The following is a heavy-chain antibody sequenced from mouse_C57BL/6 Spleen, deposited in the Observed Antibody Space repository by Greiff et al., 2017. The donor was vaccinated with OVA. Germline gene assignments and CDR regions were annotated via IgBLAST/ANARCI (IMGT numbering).Heavy chain of an antibody. CDR1: GYAFSSSW. D-gene: IGHD1-1*02. V-gene: IGHV1-82*01. CDR2: IYPGDGDT. Sequence: QVHVKQSGPELVKPGASVKISCKASGYAFSSSWMNWVKQRPGKGLEWIGRIYPGDGDTNYNGKFKGKATLTADKSSSTAYMQLSSLTSEDSAVYFCARWYPYYAMDYWGQGTSVTVSS. J-gene: IGHJ4*01. CDR3: ARWYPYYAMDY.